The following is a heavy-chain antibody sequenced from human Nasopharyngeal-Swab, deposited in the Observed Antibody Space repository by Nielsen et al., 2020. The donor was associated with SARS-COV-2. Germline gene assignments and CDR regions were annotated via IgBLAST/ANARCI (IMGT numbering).Heavy chain of an antibody. Sequence: GESLKISCAASGFTFSSYGMHWVRQAPGKGLERVAVIWYDGSNKYYADSVKGRFTISRDNSKNTLYLQMNSLRAEDTAVYYCARERGEYGDYWGEAFDIWGQGTMVTVSS. V-gene: IGHV3-33*01. CDR2: IWYDGSNK. J-gene: IGHJ3*02. D-gene: IGHD4-17*01. CDR1: GFTFSSYG. CDR3: ARERGEYGDYWGEAFDI.